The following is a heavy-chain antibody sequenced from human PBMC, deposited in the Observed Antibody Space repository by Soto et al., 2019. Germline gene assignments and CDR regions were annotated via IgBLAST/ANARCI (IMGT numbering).Heavy chain of an antibody. CDR1: GFSISSSIYY. V-gene: IGHV4-39*01. Sequence: PSETPCLSCTFSGFSISSSIYYLGWIRPPPGKGLEWIGSIYFSGSTYYNPSLKSRVTISVDTSKNQFSLKLSSVTAADTAVYYCARLANAPYYYDSSAYYYFGRARGAMDVWGQGTTVTVSS. D-gene: IGHD3-22*01. J-gene: IGHJ6*02. CDR2: IYFSGST. CDR3: ARLANAPYYYDSSAYYYFGRARGAMDV.